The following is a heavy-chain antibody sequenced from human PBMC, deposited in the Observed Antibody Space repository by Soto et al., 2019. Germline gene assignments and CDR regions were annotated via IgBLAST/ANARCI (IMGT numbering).Heavy chain of an antibody. CDR1: GFTFSIYG. J-gene: IGHJ4*02. CDR3: ANPLGSESYLPFDY. D-gene: IGHD3-10*01. CDR2: ISGSGENT. V-gene: IGHV3-23*01. Sequence: EVQLLESGGGLVQPGGSLRLSCAASGFTFSIYGLSWVRQAPGKGLEWASAISGSGENTYYADSVKGRFTISRDNPKNTLYLQMTSLRAEDTAVYYCANPLGSESYLPFDYWGQGTLVTVSS.